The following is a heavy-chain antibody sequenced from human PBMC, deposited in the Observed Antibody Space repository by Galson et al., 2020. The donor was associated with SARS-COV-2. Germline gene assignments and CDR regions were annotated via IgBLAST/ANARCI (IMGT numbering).Heavy chain of an antibody. CDR3: ARGRRGGVIGNFDY. V-gene: IGHV3-13*05. J-gene: IGHJ4*02. D-gene: IGHD3-16*02. Sequence: GEPLKISCAASGFTFSSYDMHWVRQATGKGKEWVSAIGTAGDPYYPGSVKGRFTISRENAKNSLYLQMNSLRAGDTAVYYCARGRRGGVIGNFDYRGQGTLVTVSS. CDR1: GFTFSSYD. CDR2: IGTAGDP.